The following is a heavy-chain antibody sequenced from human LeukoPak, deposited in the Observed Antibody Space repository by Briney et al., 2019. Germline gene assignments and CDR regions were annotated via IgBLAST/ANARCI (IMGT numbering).Heavy chain of an antibody. V-gene: IGHV4-30-4*02. CDR2: ISDSGST. CDR3: ARDDRVGATRRHAFDI. D-gene: IGHD1-26*01. CDR1: GGSISSRDYY. Sequence: SETLSLTCTVSGGSISSRDYYWSWIRQPPGKGLEWIGYISDSGSTRYNPSLKSRVIISVDTSKNHFSLKLSSVTAADTAVYYCARDDRVGATRRHAFDIWGQGTMVTVSS. J-gene: IGHJ3*02.